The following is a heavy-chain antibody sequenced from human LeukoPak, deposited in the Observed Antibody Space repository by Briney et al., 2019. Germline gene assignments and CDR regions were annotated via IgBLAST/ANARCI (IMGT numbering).Heavy chain of an antibody. J-gene: IGHJ3*02. D-gene: IGHD3-10*01. Sequence: GGSLRLSCAASGFTFDDYGMSWVRQAPGKGLEWVSGIDRNGDSTGYADSVKGRFTISRDNAKNSLYLQMNSLRAEDTAVYYCARREYENAFDIWGQGTMVTVSS. CDR2: IDRNGDST. CDR1: GFTFDDYG. CDR3: ARREYENAFDI. V-gene: IGHV3-20*04.